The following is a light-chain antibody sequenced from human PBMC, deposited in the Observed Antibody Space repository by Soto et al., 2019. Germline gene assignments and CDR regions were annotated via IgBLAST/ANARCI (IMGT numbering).Light chain of an antibody. V-gene: IGLV2-14*01. J-gene: IGLJ2*01. CDR3: TSYTSDSTLVV. CDR1: SSDVGGYNY. Sequence: QSALTQPASVSGSPGQSITISCTGTSSDVGGYNYVSWYQQHPGKAPKLMIYEVSNRPSGISNRFSGSKSGNTASLTISGRQAEDEADYYCTSYTSDSTLVVFGGGTKLTVL. CDR2: EVS.